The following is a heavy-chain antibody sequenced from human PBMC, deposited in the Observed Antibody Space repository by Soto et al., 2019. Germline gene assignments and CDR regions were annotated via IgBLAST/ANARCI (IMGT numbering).Heavy chain of an antibody. D-gene: IGHD2-21*01. V-gene: IGHV1-18*01. CDR3: ARGLWELPI. CDR2: IRAYKGDT. CDR1: GYIFTSYG. Sequence: QVQLVQSGPEVKKPGASVKVSCKASGYIFTSYGISWVRQAPGQGLEWMGWIRAYKGDTHYAQKFQGRVTMTTDASTTTAYMELRSLRSDDTAVYYSARGLWELPIRGQGTLGTVAS. J-gene: IGHJ4*02.